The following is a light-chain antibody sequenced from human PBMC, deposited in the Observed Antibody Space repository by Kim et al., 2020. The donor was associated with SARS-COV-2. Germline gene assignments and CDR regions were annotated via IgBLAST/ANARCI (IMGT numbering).Light chain of an antibody. CDR2: GAS. J-gene: IGKJ1*01. V-gene: IGKV3D-15*01. Sequence: EIVLTQSQATLSVSPGERATLTCRARQIVNTTLAWYQQKGGRPPRILIYGASTSATGVPARFSGNVSDTDFTLTISCLQSEDFAVYYCQQKHDFAGTFGQGTKGEIK. CDR1: QIVNTT. CDR3: QQKHDFAGT.